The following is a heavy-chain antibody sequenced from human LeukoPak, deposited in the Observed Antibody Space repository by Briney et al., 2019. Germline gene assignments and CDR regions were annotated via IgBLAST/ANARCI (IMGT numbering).Heavy chain of an antibody. V-gene: IGHV4-59*01. Sequence: SETLSLTCTVSGDSISSNYWTWIRQPLGKGLEWIGYIYYSGRTNYNPSLKGRVTISVDTSKNQFSLKLSSVTAADTAVYYCARDPYSDNGHLFDYWGQGTLVTVSS. J-gene: IGHJ4*02. CDR1: GDSISSNY. CDR2: IYYSGRT. CDR3: ARDPYSDNGHLFDY. D-gene: IGHD4-17*01.